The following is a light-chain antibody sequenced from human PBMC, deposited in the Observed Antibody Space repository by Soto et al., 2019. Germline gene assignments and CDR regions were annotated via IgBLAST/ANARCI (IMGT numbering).Light chain of an antibody. Sequence: DIQMTQPPSTLSASVGDRVTITCRASQSISSWLAWYQQKPGKAPKLLIYDASSLESGVPSRFSGSGSGTEFTLTISSLQPDDFATYYCQQRRTFGQGTKVDIK. V-gene: IGKV1-5*01. J-gene: IGKJ1*01. CDR1: QSISSW. CDR2: DAS. CDR3: QQRRT.